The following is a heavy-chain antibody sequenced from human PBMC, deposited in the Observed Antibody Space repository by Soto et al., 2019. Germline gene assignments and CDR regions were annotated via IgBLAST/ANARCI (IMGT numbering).Heavy chain of an antibody. CDR2: ISSSSSYT. D-gene: IGHD6-13*01. J-gene: IGHJ4*02. Sequence: QVQLVESGGGLVKPGGSLRLSCAASGFTFSDYYMSWIRQAPGKGLEWVSYISSSSSYTNYADSVKGRFTISRDNAKNSLYLQMTSLRAEDTAVYYWARLKYSSSPLDYWGQGTLVTVSS. CDR1: GFTFSDYY. CDR3: ARLKYSSSPLDY. V-gene: IGHV3-11*05.